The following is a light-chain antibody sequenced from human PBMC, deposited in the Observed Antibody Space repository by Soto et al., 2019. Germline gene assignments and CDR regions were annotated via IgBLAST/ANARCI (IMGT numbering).Light chain of an antibody. Sequence: DIQLTQSPSFLSASVGDRVTITCRASQGISSDLAWYQRKPGKAPKLLIYDASTLQSGVPSRFSGSGSGTEFTLTISSLQPEDFATYYCQQLNSYPLTFGGGTKVDIK. V-gene: IGKV1-9*01. CDR2: DAS. CDR3: QQLNSYPLT. CDR1: QGISSD. J-gene: IGKJ4*01.